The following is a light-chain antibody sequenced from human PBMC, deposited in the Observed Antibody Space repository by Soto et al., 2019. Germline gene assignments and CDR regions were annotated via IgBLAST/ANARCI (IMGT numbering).Light chain of an antibody. CDR2: SNN. CDR3: AAWDDSLNGVV. CDR1: SSNIGSNT. J-gene: IGLJ2*01. V-gene: IGLV1-44*01. Sequence: QSVLTQPPSASGTPGQRVTVSCSVSSSNIGSNTVNWYQQLPGTAPKLLIYSNNQRPSGVPDRFSGSKSGTSASLAISGLQSEYEADYYCAAWDDSLNGVVFGGGTKLTVL.